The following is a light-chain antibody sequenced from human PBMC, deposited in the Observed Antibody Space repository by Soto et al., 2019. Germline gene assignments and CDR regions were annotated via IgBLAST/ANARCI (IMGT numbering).Light chain of an antibody. Sequence: DIQLTQSPPTRSASVGDRFTITCRASQGIVRWLAWYQQKPGKAPKLLIYAASPLESGVPSRFSATVSGTEFSLTITSLQHEDFATDYCQQLFDSPITFGQGTRLEIK. CDR3: QQLFDSPIT. J-gene: IGKJ5*01. V-gene: IGKV1-5*01. CDR1: QGIVRW. CDR2: AAS.